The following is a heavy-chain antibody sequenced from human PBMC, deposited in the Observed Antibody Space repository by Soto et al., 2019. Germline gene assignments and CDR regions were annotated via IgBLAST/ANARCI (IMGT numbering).Heavy chain of an antibody. CDR3: AKEGITMVRGVIYYYCGMDV. J-gene: IGHJ6*02. D-gene: IGHD3-10*01. CDR1: GFTFSSYA. V-gene: IGHV3-23*01. Sequence: EVQLLESGGGLVQPGGSLRLSCAASGFTFSSYAMSWVRQAPGKGLEWVSAISGSGGSTYYADSVKGRFTISRDNSKNTLYLQMNSLRAEDTAVYYCAKEGITMVRGVIYYYCGMDVWGQGTTVTVSS. CDR2: ISGSGGST.